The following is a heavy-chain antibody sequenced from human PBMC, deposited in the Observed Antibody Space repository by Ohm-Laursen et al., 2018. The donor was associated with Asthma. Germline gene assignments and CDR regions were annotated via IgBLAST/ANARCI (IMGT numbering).Heavy chain of an antibody. CDR2: IIPIFGTA. J-gene: IGHJ6*02. CDR1: GGTFSSYA. Sequence: SVKVSCKASGGTFSSYAISWVRQAPGQGLEWMGGIIPIFGTANYAQKFQGRVTITADESTSTAYMELSSLRSEDTAVYYCARDYDFWNGNYYYGMDVWGQGTTVTVSS. D-gene: IGHD3-3*01. CDR3: ARDYDFWNGNYYYGMDV. V-gene: IGHV1-69*13.